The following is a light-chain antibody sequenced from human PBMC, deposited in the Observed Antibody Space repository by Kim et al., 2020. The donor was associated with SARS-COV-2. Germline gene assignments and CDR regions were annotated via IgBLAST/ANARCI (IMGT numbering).Light chain of an antibody. J-gene: IGKJ1*01. Sequence: STLSASVGARVPLTCRASQSVSRWLAWYQQKPGKAPKLLIYDGSNLQSGVPSRSSGSGSGTEFTLTISSLQPDDFAIYYCQHRQTFGQGTKVDIK. CDR2: DGS. CDR1: QSVSRW. V-gene: IGKV1-5*01. CDR3: QHRQT.